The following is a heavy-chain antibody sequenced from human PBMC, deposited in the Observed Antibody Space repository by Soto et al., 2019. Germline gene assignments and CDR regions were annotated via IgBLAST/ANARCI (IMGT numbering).Heavy chain of an antibody. CDR2: MYSSGAT. CDR1: GDSISTVDYL. V-gene: IGHV4-39*01. J-gene: IGHJ5*02. D-gene: IGHD2-15*01. Sequence: SETLSLTCSVSGDSISTVDYLWAWIRQHPGNGLQWIGRMYSSGATSYNPSLKNRVPLSVDTSNNEFSLKLVSVTAPDTAAYYCAGHKSGSDWLGPRGQGSMVTVSS. CDR3: AGHKSGSDWLGP.